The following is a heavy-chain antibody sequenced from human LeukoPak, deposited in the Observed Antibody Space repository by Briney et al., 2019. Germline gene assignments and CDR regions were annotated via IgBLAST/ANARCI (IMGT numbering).Heavy chain of an antibody. CDR1: GGSISSYY. D-gene: IGHD1-26*01. CDR3: ARMYSGTYGGIDY. V-gene: IGHV4-4*07. Sequence: PSETLSLTCTVSGGSISSYYWSWIRQPAGEGLEWIGRIYSSGSTNYNPSLRRRVTLSVATSKNQSSLKLSSVTAADMAVYYCARMYSGTYGGIDYWGQGTLVTVSS. CDR2: IYSSGST. J-gene: IGHJ4*02.